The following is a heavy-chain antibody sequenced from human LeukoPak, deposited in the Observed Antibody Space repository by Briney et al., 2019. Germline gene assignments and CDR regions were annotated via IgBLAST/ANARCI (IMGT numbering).Heavy chain of an antibody. CDR3: ARTADLLDGTSPDY. V-gene: IGHV3-74*01. D-gene: IGHD1-26*01. J-gene: IGHJ4*02. CDR2: ISDESST. CDR1: GFTFSGYR. Sequence: GAPRLSCADPGFTFSGYRMHWVCQAPGKRLGWVSRISDESSTSYADSVKGRFTISRDDDKNTLYLQKNSLRAEETAVYYCARTADLLDGTSPDYWGRGTLVTVSS.